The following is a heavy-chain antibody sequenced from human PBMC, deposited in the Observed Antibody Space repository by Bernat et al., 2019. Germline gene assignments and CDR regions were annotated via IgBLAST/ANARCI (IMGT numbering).Heavy chain of an antibody. V-gene: IGHV3-30*18. D-gene: IGHD6-19*01. CDR1: GFTFSSYG. J-gene: IGHJ4*02. CDR3: AKDCSGWAGFWDY. Sequence: QVQLVESGGGVVQPGRSLRLSCAASGFTFSSYGMHWVRQAPGKGLEWVAVISYDGSNKYYADSVKGRFTISRDNSKNTLYLQMNSPRAEDTAVYYCAKDCSGWAGFWDYWGQGTLVTVSS. CDR2: ISYDGSNK.